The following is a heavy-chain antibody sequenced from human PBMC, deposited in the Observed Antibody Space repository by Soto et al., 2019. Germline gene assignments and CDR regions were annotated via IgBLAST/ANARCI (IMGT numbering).Heavy chain of an antibody. CDR2: NSSSGSPK. V-gene: IGHV3-48*03. Sequence: EVQLVESGGELVQPGGSLRLSCVASGFTFRTYAMNWVRQAPGKGLEWVASNSSSGSPKNHADSVRGRFTISRDNTNNSLYLQMTGLRVEDTAIYFCARGLGDYDCWGQGALVTVSS. J-gene: IGHJ4*02. D-gene: IGHD4-17*01. CDR1: GFTFRTYA. CDR3: ARGLGDYDC.